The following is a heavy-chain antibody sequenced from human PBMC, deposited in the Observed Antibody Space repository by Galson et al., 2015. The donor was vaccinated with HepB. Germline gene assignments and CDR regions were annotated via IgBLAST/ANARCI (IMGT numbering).Heavy chain of an antibody. J-gene: IGHJ6*04. CDR2: ISSSSSYI. CDR1: GFTFSSYG. V-gene: IGHV3-21*04. D-gene: IGHD2-2*01. CDR3: AKGGSGYCSSTSCYAV. Sequence: SLRLSCAASGFTFSSYGMHWVRQAPGKGLEWVSSISSSSSYIYYADSVKGRFTISRDNAKNSLYLQMNSLRAEDTAVYYCAKGGSGYCSSTSCYAVWGKGTTVTVSS.